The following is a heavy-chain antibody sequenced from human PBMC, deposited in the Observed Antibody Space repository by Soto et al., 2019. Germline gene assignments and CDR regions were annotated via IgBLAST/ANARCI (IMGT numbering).Heavy chain of an antibody. V-gene: IGHV3-23*01. D-gene: IGHD2-21*02. Sequence: PGGSLRLSCAASGFTFNTYGMTWVRQAPGKGLEWVSTVSGSGGGTYYADSVKGRFTISRVNSKNTMYLQMSNLRAEDTAVYFRARIGPYCGGDCYPDFDFWGLGTPVTVSS. CDR2: VSGSGGGT. CDR1: GFTFNTYG. J-gene: IGHJ4*02. CDR3: ARIGPYCGGDCYPDFDF.